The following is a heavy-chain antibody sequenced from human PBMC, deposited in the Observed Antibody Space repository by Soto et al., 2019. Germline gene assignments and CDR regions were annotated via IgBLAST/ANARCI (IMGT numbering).Heavy chain of an antibody. D-gene: IGHD1-1*01. J-gene: IGHJ4*02. Sequence: QVKLVESGGGVVQPGRSLRLSCAASGFTFSNDAMHWVRQAPGKGLEWVAVIAYDGRNKYYADSVKGRFTISRDNSKNTLYLQMNSLRIEDTAVYYCARELERVFDYWGQGTLVTVSS. CDR1: GFTFSNDA. CDR3: ARELERVFDY. CDR2: IAYDGRNK. V-gene: IGHV3-30*04.